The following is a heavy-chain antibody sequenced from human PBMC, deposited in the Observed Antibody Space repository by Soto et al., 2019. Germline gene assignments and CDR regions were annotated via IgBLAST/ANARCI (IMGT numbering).Heavy chain of an antibody. D-gene: IGHD2-21*02. CDR2: IGGSGGST. J-gene: IGHJ4*02. CDR1: GFTFSSYA. CDR3: AKGPYGIVVVTALHFDY. Sequence: PGGSLRLSCAASGFTFSSYAMRWVRQAPGKGLEWVSAIGGSGGSTYYADSVKGRFTISRDNSKNTLYLQMNSLRAEDTAVYYCAKGPYGIVVVTALHFDYWGQGTLVTVSS. V-gene: IGHV3-23*01.